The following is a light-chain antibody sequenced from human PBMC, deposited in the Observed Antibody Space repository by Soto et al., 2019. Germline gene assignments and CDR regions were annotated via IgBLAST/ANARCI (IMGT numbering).Light chain of an antibody. V-gene: IGKV3-20*01. Sequence: EVVLTQSPGTLSLSPGERATLSCRASQSVRSTYLGWYQQKPGQAPRLLIYGASKRQSSVPDRFSGGGSGTDFTLTISSLQPEDFAVYYCQQFSGSVTFGGRTKVDIK. J-gene: IGKJ4*01. CDR3: QQFSGSVT. CDR1: QSVRSTY. CDR2: GAS.